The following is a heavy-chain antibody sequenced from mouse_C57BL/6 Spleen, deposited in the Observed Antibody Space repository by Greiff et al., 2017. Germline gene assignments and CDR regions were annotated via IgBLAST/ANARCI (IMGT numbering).Heavy chain of an antibody. J-gene: IGHJ3*01. CDR2: IDPETGGT. CDR3: TREEGQLRLRPFAY. D-gene: IGHD3-2*02. V-gene: IGHV1-15*01. CDR1: GYTFTDYE. Sequence: QVQLKESGAELVRPGASVTLSCKASGYTFTDYEMHWVKQTPVHGLEWIGAIDPETGGTAYNQKFKGKAILTADKSSSTAYMELRSLTSEDSAVYYCTREEGQLRLRPFAYWGQGTLVTVSA.